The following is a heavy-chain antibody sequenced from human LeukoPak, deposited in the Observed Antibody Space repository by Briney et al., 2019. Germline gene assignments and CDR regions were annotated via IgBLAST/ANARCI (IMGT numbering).Heavy chain of an antibody. Sequence: SETLSLTCTVSGGSISSSSYYWGWIRQPPGKGLEWIGSIYYSGSTYYNPSLKSRVTISVDTSKNQFSLKLSSVTAADTAVYYCARDYYDSPGYFDYWGQGTLVTVSS. D-gene: IGHD3-22*01. V-gene: IGHV4-39*02. CDR1: GGSISSSSYY. CDR3: ARDYYDSPGYFDY. J-gene: IGHJ4*02. CDR2: IYYSGST.